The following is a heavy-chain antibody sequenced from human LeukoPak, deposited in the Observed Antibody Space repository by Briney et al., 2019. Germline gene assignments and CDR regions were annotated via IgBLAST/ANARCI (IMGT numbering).Heavy chain of an antibody. Sequence: GASVKVSCKASGGTFSSYAISWVRQAPGQGLEWMGRIIPIFGTANYAQKFQGRVTITTDESTSTAYMELSSLRSEDTAVYYCAREGCYYDSGGYYYYWGQGTLVTVSS. J-gene: IGHJ4*02. D-gene: IGHD3-22*01. CDR2: IIPIFGTA. V-gene: IGHV1-69*05. CDR3: AREGCYYDSGGYYYY. CDR1: GGTFSSYA.